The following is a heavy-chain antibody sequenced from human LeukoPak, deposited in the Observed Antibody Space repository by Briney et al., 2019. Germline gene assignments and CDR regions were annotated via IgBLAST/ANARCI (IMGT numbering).Heavy chain of an antibody. V-gene: IGHV1-18*01. CDR3: ARDIWAYYDLWSGHNWFDP. Sequence: ASVKVSCKASGYTFTSYGISWVRQAPGQGLEWMGWISAYNGNTNYAQKLQGRVTMTTDTSTSTAYMELRSLRSDDTAVYYCARDIWAYYDLWSGHNWFDPWGQGTLVTVSS. D-gene: IGHD3-3*01. CDR1: GYTFTSYG. CDR2: ISAYNGNT. J-gene: IGHJ5*02.